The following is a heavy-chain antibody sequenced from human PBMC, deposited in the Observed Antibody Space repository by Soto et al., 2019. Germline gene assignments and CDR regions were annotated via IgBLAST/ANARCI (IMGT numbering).Heavy chain of an antibody. V-gene: IGHV3-30*03. CDR1: GFTFDNYA. J-gene: IGHJ4*02. Sequence: GGSLRLSCAASGFTFDNYAMHWVRQGPGGGLEWVAAVADNGNNKNYADSVKGRFTISRDNSNMTMFLQLTSLKEDDTGVYYCERGTIRVGIRLSDFDTWGRGT. CDR3: ERGTIRVGIRLSDFDT. D-gene: IGHD1-26*01. CDR2: VADNGNNK.